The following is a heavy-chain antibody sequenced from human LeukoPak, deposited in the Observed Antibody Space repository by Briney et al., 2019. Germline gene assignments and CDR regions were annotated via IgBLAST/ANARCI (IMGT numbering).Heavy chain of an antibody. CDR3: AKDHAGSGRAFEY. Sequence: GGSLRLSCATSGFTFRMSGVHWVRQAPGKGLEWVALMSSDGIKSYYADSVKGRFTVSRDTSKDIVYLQMKSRSADDTGIYYCAKDHAGSGRAFEYWGQGTLLTVSS. J-gene: IGHJ4*02. D-gene: IGHD3-10*01. V-gene: IGHV3-30*04. CDR1: GFTFRMSG. CDR2: MSSDGIKS.